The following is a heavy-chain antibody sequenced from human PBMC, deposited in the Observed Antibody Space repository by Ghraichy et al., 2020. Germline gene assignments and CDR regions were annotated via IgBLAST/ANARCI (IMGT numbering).Heavy chain of an antibody. Sequence: GSLRLSCAASGFSFSNYWMSWVRQAPGRGLEWVANIKADGSEKYYGDSVRGRFTISRENATNSLFLQMNSLRTEDTAVYYCSRVLQDLGDYGDYVFDYWGQGPPVTVSS. CDR3: SRVLQDLGDYGDYVFDY. CDR1: GFSFSNYW. D-gene: IGHD4-17*01. J-gene: IGHJ4*02. V-gene: IGHV3-7*01. CDR2: IKADGSEK.